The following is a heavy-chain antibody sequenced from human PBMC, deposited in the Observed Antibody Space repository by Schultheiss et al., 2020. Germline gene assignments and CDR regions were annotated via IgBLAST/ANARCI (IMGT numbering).Heavy chain of an antibody. J-gene: IGHJ3*02. D-gene: IGHD6-19*01. CDR1: GFTFSSYA. V-gene: IGHV3-30-3*01. CDR2: ISYDGSNK. Sequence: GGSLRLSCAASGFTFSSYAMHWVRQAPGKGLEWVAVISYDGSNKYYADSVKGRFTISRDNSKNTLYLQMNSLRAEDTAVYYCARVSSIAVTDAFDIWGQGTMVTVSS. CDR3: ARVSSIAVTDAFDI.